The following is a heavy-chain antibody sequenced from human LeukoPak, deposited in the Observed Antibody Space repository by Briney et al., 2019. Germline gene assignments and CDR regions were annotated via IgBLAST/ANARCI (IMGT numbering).Heavy chain of an antibody. J-gene: IGHJ4*02. D-gene: IGHD2-2*01. CDR2: IFSNGGST. V-gene: IGHV3-64*01. CDR1: GFPFSSYT. Sequence: VGSPRLSCAASGFPFSSYTMHWGRDAPRKGLWYVSAIFSNGGSTSYANSVKGRFTISRDNSKNTLYLQMGSLRAEDMAVYYCARSSIVVVSLLDYRGEGGLVSVCS. CDR3: ARSSIVVVSLLDY.